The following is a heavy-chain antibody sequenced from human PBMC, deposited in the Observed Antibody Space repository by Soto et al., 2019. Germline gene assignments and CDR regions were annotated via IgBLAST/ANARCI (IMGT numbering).Heavy chain of an antibody. CDR2: IDWDDDK. J-gene: IGHJ4*02. V-gene: IGHV2-70*01. CDR1: GFSLSTSGMC. Sequence: GSGPTLVNPTQTLTLTCTFSGFSLSTSGMCVSWIRQPPGKALGWLALIDWDDDKYYSTSLKTRLTISKDTSKNQVVLTMTNMDPVDTATYYCARIFDDSSGYYFDYWGQGTLVTVSS. CDR3: ARIFDDSSGYYFDY. D-gene: IGHD3-22*01.